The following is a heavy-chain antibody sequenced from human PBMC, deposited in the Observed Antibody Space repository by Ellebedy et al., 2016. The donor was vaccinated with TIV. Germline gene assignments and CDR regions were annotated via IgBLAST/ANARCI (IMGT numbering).Heavy chain of an antibody. J-gene: IGHJ4*02. CDR2: ISYDGDNK. CDR1: GFIFSSYG. Sequence: GGSLRLSXAASGFIFSSYGMHWVRQAPGKGLEWVAFISYDGDNKYYGDSVKGRFTISRDNSKNTLYLQMNSLRAEDTAVYYCAKGWSGYDCIDYWGQGTLVTVSS. CDR3: AKGWSGYDCIDY. V-gene: IGHV3-30*18. D-gene: IGHD5-12*01.